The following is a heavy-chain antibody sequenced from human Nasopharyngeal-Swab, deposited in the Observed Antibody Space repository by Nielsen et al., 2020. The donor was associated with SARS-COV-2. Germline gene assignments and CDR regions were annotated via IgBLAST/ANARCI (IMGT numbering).Heavy chain of an antibody. V-gene: IGHV3-66*01. CDR1: GFTVSSNY. J-gene: IGHJ6*04. CDR3: ATSKRGADV. CDR2: IYSGGST. Sequence: GESLKISCAASGFTVSSNYMSWVRQAPGKGLEWVSVIYSGGSTYYADSVKGRFTISRDNSKNTLYLQMNSLRAEDTAVYYCATSKRGADVWGKGTTVTVSS. D-gene: IGHD1-26*01.